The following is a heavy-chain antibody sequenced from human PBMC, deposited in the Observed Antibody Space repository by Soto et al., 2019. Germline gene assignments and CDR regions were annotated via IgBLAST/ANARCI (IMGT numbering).Heavy chain of an antibody. CDR3: ARGGWYVDY. CDR1: GGSMSGNY. D-gene: IGHD6-19*01. J-gene: IGHJ4*02. CDR2: IYYSGST. V-gene: IGHV4-59*01. Sequence: SETLSLSCTVSGGSMSGNYWSWIRQPPGKGLEWIGFIYYSGSTNYNPSLKSRVTISVDTSKNQFSLKMSSVTAADTAVYFCARGGWYVDYWGQGTLVTVSS.